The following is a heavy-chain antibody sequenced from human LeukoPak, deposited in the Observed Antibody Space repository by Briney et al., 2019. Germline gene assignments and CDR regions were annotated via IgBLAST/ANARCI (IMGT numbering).Heavy chain of an antibody. Sequence: GGSLRLSCAASGFTFSSYAMSWVRQAPGKGLEWVSAISGSGGSTYYADSVKGRFTISRDNSKNTLYLQMNSLRAEDTAVHYCAKLAITGDFWSGYPKRWGQGTLVTVSS. D-gene: IGHD3-3*01. V-gene: IGHV3-23*01. CDR1: GFTFSSYA. CDR2: ISGSGGST. J-gene: IGHJ4*02. CDR3: AKLAITGDFWSGYPKR.